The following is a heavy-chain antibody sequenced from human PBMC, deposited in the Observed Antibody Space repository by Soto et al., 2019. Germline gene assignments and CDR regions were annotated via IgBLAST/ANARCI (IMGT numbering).Heavy chain of an antibody. D-gene: IGHD6-6*01. CDR1: GGSISSGGYY. CDR2: IDYSGST. V-gene: IGHV4-31*03. CDR3: ARAGHSSTSEGANWFDP. J-gene: IGHJ5*02. Sequence: QVQLQESGPGLVKPSQTLSLTCTVSGGSISSGGYYWRWIRQHPGKGLEWIGYIDYSGSTYFNPSLKRRLTRSVDTSKNKFSLQLSSVTAADTAVYYGARAGHSSTSEGANWFDPWGQGTLVTVSS.